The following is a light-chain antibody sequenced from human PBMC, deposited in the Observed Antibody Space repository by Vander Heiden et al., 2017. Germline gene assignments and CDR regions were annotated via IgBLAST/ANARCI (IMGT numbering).Light chain of an antibody. V-gene: IGKV3-20*01. CDR1: QSVSSSY. CDR3: QQYGSSPMYT. CDR2: GAS. Sequence: IVLTRSPGTLSLSPGERATLSCRASQSVSSSYLAWYQQKPGQAPRLLIYGASSRATGIPDRFSGSGSGTDFTLTISRLEPEDFAVYYCQQYGSSPMYTFGQGTKLEIK. J-gene: IGKJ2*01.